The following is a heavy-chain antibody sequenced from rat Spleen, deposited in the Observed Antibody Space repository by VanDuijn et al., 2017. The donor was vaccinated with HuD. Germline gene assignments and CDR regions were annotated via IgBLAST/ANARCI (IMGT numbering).Heavy chain of an antibody. CDR1: GFTFSDYN. D-gene: IGHD1-3*01. CDR2: ISYDGSST. CDR3: ARHSYGSYGWFAY. Sequence: EVQLVESGGGLVQPGRSLKLSCAASGFTFSDYNMAWVRQAPKKGLEWVATISYDGSSTYHRDSVKGRFTISRDNAKSTLYLQMDSLRFEDTATYYCARHSYGSYGWFAYWGQGTLVTVSS. V-gene: IGHV5-7*01. J-gene: IGHJ3*01.